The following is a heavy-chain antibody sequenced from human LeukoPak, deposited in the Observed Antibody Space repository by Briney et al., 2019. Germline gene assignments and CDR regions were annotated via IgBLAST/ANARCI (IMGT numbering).Heavy chain of an antibody. D-gene: IGHD3-22*01. CDR3: AKDPDTYDSSGYH. CDR1: GFTFSSYA. Sequence: GGSLRLSCAASGFTFSSYAMSWVRQAPGKGLEWVSAISGSGGSTYYEDSVKDRFTISRDNSKKTLYLQMNSLRAEDTAVYYCAKDPDTYDSSGYHWGQGTLVTVSS. J-gene: IGHJ4*02. V-gene: IGHV3-23*01. CDR2: ISGSGGST.